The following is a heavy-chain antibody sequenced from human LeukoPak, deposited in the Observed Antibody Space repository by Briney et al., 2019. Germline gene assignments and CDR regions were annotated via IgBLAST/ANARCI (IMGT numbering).Heavy chain of an antibody. Sequence: SETLSLTCTVSGGSISGYYWSWIRQPPGEGLEWIGYIYYSGSTNYNPSLKSRVTISVDTSKNQFSLKLSSVTAADTAVYYCARQEWLRFFPKQTVAFDIWGQGTMVTVSS. J-gene: IGHJ3*02. CDR3: ARQEWLRFFPKQTVAFDI. CDR1: GGSISGYY. D-gene: IGHD5-12*01. V-gene: IGHV4-59*08. CDR2: IYYSGST.